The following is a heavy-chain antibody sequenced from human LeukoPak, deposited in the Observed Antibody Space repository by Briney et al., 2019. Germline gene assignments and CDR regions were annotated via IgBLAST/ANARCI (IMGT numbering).Heavy chain of an antibody. V-gene: IGHV3-23*01. CDR1: GFTFSSYA. CDR2: ISGSGGST. CDR3: AKEGYDSSGYYYGFDY. D-gene: IGHD3-22*01. Sequence: GGSLRLSCAASGFTFSSYAMHWVRQAPGKGLEWVSAISGSGGSTYYADSVKGRFTISRDNSKNTLYLQMNSLRAEDTAVYYCAKEGYDSSGYYYGFDYWGQGTLVTVSS. J-gene: IGHJ4*02.